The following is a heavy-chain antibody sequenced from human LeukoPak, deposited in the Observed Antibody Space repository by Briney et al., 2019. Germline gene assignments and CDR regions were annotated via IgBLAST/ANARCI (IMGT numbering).Heavy chain of an antibody. Sequence: GGSLRLSCAASGFTFSSFSMNWVRQAPGKGLEWLSFISSSSNYICYADSVKGRFTISRDNAKNSVYLQMNSPRAEDTAVYYCAKDYSASSSWYADYWGPGSLVTVSS. CDR2: ISSSSNYI. CDR1: GFTFSSFS. V-gene: IGHV3-21*01. D-gene: IGHD6-13*01. J-gene: IGHJ4*02. CDR3: AKDYSASSSWYADY.